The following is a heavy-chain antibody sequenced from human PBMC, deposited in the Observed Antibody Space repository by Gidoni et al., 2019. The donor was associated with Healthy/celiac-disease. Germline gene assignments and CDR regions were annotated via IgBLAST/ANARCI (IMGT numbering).Heavy chain of an antibody. CDR2: INHSGST. V-gene: IGHV4-34*01. CDR1: GGSFSGYY. CDR3: ARGLYSSGWYRGNWFDP. Sequence: QVQLQQWGAGLLKPSETLSLTCAVYGGSFSGYYWSWIRQPPGKGLEWIGEINHSGSTNYNPSLKSRVTISVDTSKNQFSLKLSSVTAADTAVYYCARGLYSSGWYRGNWFDPWGQGTLVTVSS. J-gene: IGHJ5*02. D-gene: IGHD6-19*01.